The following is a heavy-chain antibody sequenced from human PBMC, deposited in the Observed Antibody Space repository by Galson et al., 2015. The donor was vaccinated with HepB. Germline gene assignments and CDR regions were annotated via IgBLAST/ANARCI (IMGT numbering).Heavy chain of an antibody. D-gene: IGHD3-10*01. Sequence: SLRLSCAASGFTFSDYYMSWIRQAPGKGLEWVSYISSSSSYTNYADSVKGRFTISRDNAKNSLYLQMNSLRAEDTAVYYCARDVRITMVRGVIEYFDYWGQGTLVTVSS. V-gene: IGHV3-11*05. CDR2: ISSSSSYT. CDR3: ARDVRITMVRGVIEYFDY. CDR1: GFTFSDYY. J-gene: IGHJ4*02.